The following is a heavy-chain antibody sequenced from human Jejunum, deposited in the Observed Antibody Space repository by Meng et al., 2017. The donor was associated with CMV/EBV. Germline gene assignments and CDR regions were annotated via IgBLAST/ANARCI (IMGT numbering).Heavy chain of an antibody. CDR2: IKFNSGGT. Sequence: KASGYTFPDYDIRWMRQAPGQGLEWMGWIKFNSGGTNYAQKFQGRVTMTRDTSVSTAYMELNSLRSDDTAVYYCVPYSGSSFRFDPWGQGTQVTVSS. CDR1: GYTFPDYD. D-gene: IGHD5-12*01. V-gene: IGHV1-2*02. J-gene: IGHJ5*02. CDR3: VPYSGSSFRFDP.